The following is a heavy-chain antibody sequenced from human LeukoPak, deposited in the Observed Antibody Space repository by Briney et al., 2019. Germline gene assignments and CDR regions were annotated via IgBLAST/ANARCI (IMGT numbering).Heavy chain of an antibody. CDR1: GFTFSSYG. V-gene: IGHV3-30*18. CDR2: ISYDGTNK. J-gene: IGHJ4*02. CDR3: AKDLTGYTSSWPAY. D-gene: IGHD6-13*01. Sequence: GGSLRLSCAASGFTFSSYGMHWVRQAPGKGLDWVAVISYDGTNKYYADSVKGRFTISRDNSKNTLFLQINSLRAEDTAIYYCAKDLTGYTSSWPAYWGQGTLVTVSS.